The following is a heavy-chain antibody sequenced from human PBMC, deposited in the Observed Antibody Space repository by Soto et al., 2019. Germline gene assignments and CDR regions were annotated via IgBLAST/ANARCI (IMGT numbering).Heavy chain of an antibody. V-gene: IGHV4-30-4*01. CDR3: ARDPIGYCSGGSCFHDGMDV. Sequence: SETLSLTCTVSGGSISSGDYYCSCIRQPPGKGLEGIGYIYYIGSTYYNPSLKSRVTISVDTSKNQFSLKLSSVTAADTAVYYCARDPIGYCSGGSCFHDGMDVWGQGTTVTVSS. D-gene: IGHD2-15*01. J-gene: IGHJ6*02. CDR1: GGSISSGDYY. CDR2: IYYIGST.